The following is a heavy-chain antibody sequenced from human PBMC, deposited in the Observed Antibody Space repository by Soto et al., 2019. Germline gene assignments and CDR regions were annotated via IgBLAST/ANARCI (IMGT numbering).Heavy chain of an antibody. CDR2: IYYSGST. Sequence: SETLSLTCTVSGGSISSYYWSWIRQPPGKGLEWIGYIYYSGSTNYNPSLKSRVTISVDTSKNQFSLKLSSVTAADTAVYYCARGENWFDPWGQGTLVTVSS. CDR3: ARGENWFDP. CDR1: GGSISSYY. V-gene: IGHV4-59*01. J-gene: IGHJ5*02.